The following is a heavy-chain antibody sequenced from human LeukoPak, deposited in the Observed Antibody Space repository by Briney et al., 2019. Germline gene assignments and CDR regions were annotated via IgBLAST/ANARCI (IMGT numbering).Heavy chain of an antibody. CDR3: ARDRGGYDYSGY. D-gene: IGHD5-12*01. J-gene: IGHJ4*02. Sequence: GGSLRLSCAASGFTFSSYWMSWVRQAPGKGLEWEANIKQDGSEKYYVESVKGRFTISRDNAKNSLYLQMNSLRAEDTAVYYCARDRGGYDYSGYWGQGTLVTVSS. V-gene: IGHV3-7*01. CDR1: GFTFSSYW. CDR2: IKQDGSEK.